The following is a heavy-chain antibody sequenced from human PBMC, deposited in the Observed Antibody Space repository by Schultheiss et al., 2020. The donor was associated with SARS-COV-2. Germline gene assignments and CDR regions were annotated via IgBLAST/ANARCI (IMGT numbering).Heavy chain of an antibody. CDR2: VYHTGNS. V-gene: IGHV4-39*07. Sequence: SETLSLTCSVSGDSISSGSYYWGWIRQPPGKGLEWIGNVYHTGNSYYNPSLKSRVTMSVDTSKNQFSLKLSSVTAADTAVYYCARDHFGQIPPLNWFDPWGQGTLVTVSS. CDR3: ARDHFGQIPPLNWFDP. D-gene: IGHD3-16*01. J-gene: IGHJ5*02. CDR1: GDSISSGSYY.